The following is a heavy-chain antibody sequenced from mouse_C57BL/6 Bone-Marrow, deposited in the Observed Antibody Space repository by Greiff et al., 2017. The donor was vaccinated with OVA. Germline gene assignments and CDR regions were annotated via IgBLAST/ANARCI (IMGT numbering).Heavy chain of an antibody. CDR2: IWCGGST. Sequence: QVQLQQSGPGLAQPSQSLSITCTVSGFSLTSYGVHWVRQSPGKGLEWLGEIWCGGSTDYNAAFISRLSISKDNSKSQVFFKMNSLQADDTAIYYCARIYYDYDLSMDYWGQGTSVTVSS. V-gene: IGHV2-2*01. CDR1: GFSLTSYG. CDR3: ARIYYDYDLSMDY. D-gene: IGHD2-4*01. J-gene: IGHJ4*01.